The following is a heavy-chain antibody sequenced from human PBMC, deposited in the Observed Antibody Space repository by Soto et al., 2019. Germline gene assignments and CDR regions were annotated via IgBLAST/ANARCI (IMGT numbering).Heavy chain of an antibody. CDR1: GGSISSGDYY. J-gene: IGHJ4*02. CDR2: IYYSGST. V-gene: IGHV4-30-4*01. CDR3: ARVEYSSSSAFDY. Sequence: ASETLSLTCTVSGGSISSGDYYWSWIRQPPGKGLEWIGYIYYSGSTYYNPSLKSRVTISVDTSKNQFSLKLSSVTAADTAVYYCARVEYSSSSAFDYWGQGTLVTVSS. D-gene: IGHD6-6*01.